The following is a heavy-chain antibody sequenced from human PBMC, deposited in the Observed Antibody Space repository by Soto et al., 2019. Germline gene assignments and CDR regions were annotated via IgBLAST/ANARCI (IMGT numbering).Heavy chain of an antibody. D-gene: IGHD4-17*01. Sequence: ASVTVSCKASGYTFTGYYMHWVRQAPGQGLEWMGWINPNSGGTNYPQKFQGRVTMTSDTSISTANMELSRLRSDDTAVDYCARDQGQSDYGDYGWCNYWGQGTLVTVSS. CDR2: INPNSGGT. V-gene: IGHV1-2*02. J-gene: IGHJ4*02. CDR1: GYTFTGYY. CDR3: ARDQGQSDYGDYGWCNY.